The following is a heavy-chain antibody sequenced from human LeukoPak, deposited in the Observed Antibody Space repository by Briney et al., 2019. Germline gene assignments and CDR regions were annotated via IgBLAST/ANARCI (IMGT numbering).Heavy chain of an antibody. D-gene: IGHD2-2*01. J-gene: IGHJ4*02. CDR2: INPNSGGT. V-gene: IGHV1-2*02. CDR3: ARDRVPAADFDY. CDR1: GYTFTGHY. Sequence: ASVKVSCKASGYTFTGHYMHWVRQAPGQGLEWMGWINPNSGGTNYAQKFQGRVTMTRDTSISTAYMELSRLRSDDTAVYYCARDRVPAADFDYWGQGTLVTVSS.